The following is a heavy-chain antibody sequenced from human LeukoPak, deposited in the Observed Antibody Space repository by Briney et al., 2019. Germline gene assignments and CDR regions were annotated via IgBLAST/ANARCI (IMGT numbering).Heavy chain of an antibody. CDR1: GYTFTSYD. Sequence: ASVKVSCKASGYTFTSYDINWVRQATGQGLECMGWMNPNSGNTGYAQKFQGRVTITRNTSISTAYMELSSLRSEDTAVYYCARDYSNYAHNFDYWGQGTLVTVSS. CDR2: MNPNSGNT. V-gene: IGHV1-8*03. CDR3: ARDYSNYAHNFDY. D-gene: IGHD4-11*01. J-gene: IGHJ4*02.